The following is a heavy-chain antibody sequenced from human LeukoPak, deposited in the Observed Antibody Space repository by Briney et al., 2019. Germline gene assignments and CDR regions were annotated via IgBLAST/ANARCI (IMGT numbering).Heavy chain of an antibody. CDR3: VRVTMVRGVTPESWFDP. CDR1: GYTFTSYG. J-gene: IGHJ5*02. D-gene: IGHD3-10*01. Sequence: ASVKVSCKASGYTFTSYGISWVRQAPGQGLEWMGWISAYNGNTNYAQKLQGRVTMTTDTSTSTAYMELRSLRSDDTAVYYCVRVTMVRGVTPESWFDPWGQGTLVTVSS. V-gene: IGHV1-18*01. CDR2: ISAYNGNT.